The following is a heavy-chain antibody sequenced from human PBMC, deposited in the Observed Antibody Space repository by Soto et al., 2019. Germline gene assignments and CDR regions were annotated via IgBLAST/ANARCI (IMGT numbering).Heavy chain of an antibody. Sequence: AETLSLTCTVSGGSISSSSYYWGWIRQPPGKGLEWIVSIYYSGSTYYNPSLKSRVTISVDTYKNQFSLKLSSVTAADTAVYYCARDGIVVVVAATLKWFDPWGQGTLVPVSS. J-gene: IGHJ5*02. CDR3: ARDGIVVVVAATLKWFDP. V-gene: IGHV4-39*02. CDR1: GGSISSSSYY. D-gene: IGHD2-15*01. CDR2: IYYSGST.